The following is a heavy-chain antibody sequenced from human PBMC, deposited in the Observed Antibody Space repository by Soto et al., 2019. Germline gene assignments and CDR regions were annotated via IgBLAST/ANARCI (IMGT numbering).Heavy chain of an antibody. CDR2: ICGGGGSP. CDR1: AFTFSNYA. J-gene: IGHJ5*02. Sequence: EVQLLESGGGLAQPGGSLRLSCAASAFTFSNYAMSWVRQAPGKGLEWVSSICGGGGSPQYADSVKGRFTISRDNSKDTLSLQMSNLRADDTAVYYCAKRRDYGDCRDQWVFGHWGRGTLVTVSS. CDR3: AKRRDYGDCRDQWVFGH. V-gene: IGHV3-23*01. D-gene: IGHD4-17*01.